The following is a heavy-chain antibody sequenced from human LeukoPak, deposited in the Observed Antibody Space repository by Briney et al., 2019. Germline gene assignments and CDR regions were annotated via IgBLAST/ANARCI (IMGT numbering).Heavy chain of an antibody. J-gene: IGHJ3*01. CDR1: GYTFTDYY. Sequence: ASVKVSCKASGYTFTDYYIHWVRQAPRQAPECVGWINPHSGGTNYARKFRGRVTMTRDTSLSEAYMELSGLRFDDTAVFYCARVYRQYDGFDVWGQGTLVIVSS. CDR3: ARVYRQYDGFDV. CDR2: INPHSGGT. D-gene: IGHD3-3*01. V-gene: IGHV1-2*02.